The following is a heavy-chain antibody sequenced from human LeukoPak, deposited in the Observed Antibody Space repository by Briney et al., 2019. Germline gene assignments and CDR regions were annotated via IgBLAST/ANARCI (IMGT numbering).Heavy chain of an antibody. Sequence: GGSLRLSCAASGFTFSSYWMSWVRQAPGKGLEWVSGISWNSGSIGYADSVKGRFTISRDNAKNSLYLQMNSLRAEDMALYYCAKDLYSSSSGSDYWGQGTLVTVSS. CDR2: ISWNSGSI. V-gene: IGHV3-9*03. J-gene: IGHJ4*02. CDR3: AKDLYSSSSGSDY. CDR1: GFTFSSYW. D-gene: IGHD6-6*01.